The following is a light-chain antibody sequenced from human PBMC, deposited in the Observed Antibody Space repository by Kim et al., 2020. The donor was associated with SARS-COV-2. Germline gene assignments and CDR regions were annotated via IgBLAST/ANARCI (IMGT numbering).Light chain of an antibody. CDR1: SRAVGGYNF. Sequence: GQSVTISCTGTSRAVGGYNFASGYQQHPGKATKLIIYEVNKRPSGVPDRFSASKSGNTASLTVSGLQAEDEADYYCSSYAASNNKVFGTGTKVTVL. V-gene: IGLV2-8*01. CDR2: EVN. J-gene: IGLJ1*01. CDR3: SSYAASNNKV.